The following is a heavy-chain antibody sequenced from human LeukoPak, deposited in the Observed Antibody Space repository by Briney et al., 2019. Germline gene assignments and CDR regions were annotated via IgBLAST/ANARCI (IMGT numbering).Heavy chain of an antibody. Sequence: KPSETLSLTCTVSGGSISSYYWSWIRQPPGKGLEWIGYIHYSGTTNYYPSLKSRVTISVDTSKNQFSLKLSSVTAADTAVYYCARHSSNWYSFDYWGQGTLVTVSS. CDR1: GGSISSYY. V-gene: IGHV4-59*01. CDR2: IHYSGTT. CDR3: ARHSSNWYSFDY. D-gene: IGHD6-13*01. J-gene: IGHJ4*02.